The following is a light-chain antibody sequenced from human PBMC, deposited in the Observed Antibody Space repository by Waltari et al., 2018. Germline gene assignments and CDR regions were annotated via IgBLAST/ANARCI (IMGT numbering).Light chain of an antibody. CDR1: SSGVGGYNY. CDR2: DVS. CDR3: CSYAGSYTLV. V-gene: IGLV2-11*01. J-gene: IGLJ2*01. Sequence: QSALTQPRSVSGSPGQSVPISCTGTSSGVGGYNYVSWYQQQPGKAPKLMIYDVSKRPSGVPDRFSGSKSGNTASLTISGLQAEDEADYYCCSYAGSYTLVFGGGTKLTVL.